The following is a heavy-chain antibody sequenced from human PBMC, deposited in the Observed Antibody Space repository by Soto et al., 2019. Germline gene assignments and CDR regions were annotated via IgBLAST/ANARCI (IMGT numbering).Heavy chain of an antibody. CDR2: ISSSSSYI. J-gene: IGHJ6*02. D-gene: IGHD3-3*01. CDR1: GFTFSSYS. Sequence: GGSLRLSCAASGFTFSSYSMNWVRQAPGKGLEWVSSISSSSSYIYYADSVKGRFTISRDNAKNSLYLQMNSLRAEDTAVYYCARESVRGYDFWSGYYANYGVDVWGQGTTVTVSS. V-gene: IGHV3-21*01. CDR3: ARESVRGYDFWSGYYANYGVDV.